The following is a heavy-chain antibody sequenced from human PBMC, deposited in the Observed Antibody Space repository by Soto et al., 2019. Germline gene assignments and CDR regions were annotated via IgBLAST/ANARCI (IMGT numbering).Heavy chain of an antibody. J-gene: IGHJ4*02. CDR2: IYHSGST. CDR1: GGSFSGYY. Sequence: SETLSLTCAVYGGSFSGYYWSWIRQPPGKGLEWIGEIYHSGSTNYNPSLKSRVTISVDTSKNQFSLKLSSVTAADTAVYYCARVLGYCSGGSCPYFDYWGQGTLVTVSS. D-gene: IGHD2-15*01. CDR3: ARVLGYCSGGSCPYFDY. V-gene: IGHV4-34*01.